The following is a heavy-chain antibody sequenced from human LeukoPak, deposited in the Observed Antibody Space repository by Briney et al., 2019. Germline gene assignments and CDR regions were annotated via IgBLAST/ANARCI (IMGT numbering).Heavy chain of an antibody. CDR3: ARLGDSGSTLNWFDP. D-gene: IGHD3-10*01. CDR1: GGSISSTNYY. CDR2: IYSSGST. Sequence: SETLSLTCTVSGGSISSTNYYWGWIRQPPGKGLEWIGSIYSSGSTYYNPSLKRPVTIFVDTSKSQFSLKLSSVTAADTAVYYCARLGDSGSTLNWFDPWGQGTLVTVAS. V-gene: IGHV4-39*01. J-gene: IGHJ5*02.